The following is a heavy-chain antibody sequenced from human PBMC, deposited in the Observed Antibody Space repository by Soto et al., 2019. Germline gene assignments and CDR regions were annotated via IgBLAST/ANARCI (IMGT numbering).Heavy chain of an antibody. V-gene: IGHV4-31*03. CDR1: GGSISSGGYY. CDR3: ARDVVDHYYGMDV. Sequence: QVQLQESGPGLVKPSQTLSLTCTVSGGSISSGGYYWSWIRQHPGKGLEWIGYIYYSGSTYYNPSLESRVXXSXDXFKNQFSLKLSSVTAADTAVYYCARDVVDHYYGMDVWGQGTTVTVSS. CDR2: IYYSGST. J-gene: IGHJ6*02. D-gene: IGHD2-2*01.